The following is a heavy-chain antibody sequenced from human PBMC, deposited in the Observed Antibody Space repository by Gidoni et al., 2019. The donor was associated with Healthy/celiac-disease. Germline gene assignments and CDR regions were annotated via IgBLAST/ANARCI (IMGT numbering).Heavy chain of an antibody. J-gene: IGHJ5*02. CDR2: IYHSGST. V-gene: IGHV4-38-2*02. CDR1: GYSISSGYY. Sequence: QVQLQESGPGLVTPSETRSRTCTVSGYSISSGYYWGWIRQPPGKGLEWIGSIYHSGSTYYNPSLKSRVTISVDTSKNQFSLKLSSVTAADTAVYYCARGQGGWFDPWGQGTLVTVSS. CDR3: ARGQGGWFDP.